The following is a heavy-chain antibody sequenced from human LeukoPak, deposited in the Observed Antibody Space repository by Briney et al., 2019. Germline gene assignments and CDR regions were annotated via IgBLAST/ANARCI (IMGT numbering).Heavy chain of an antibody. D-gene: IGHD3-10*01. V-gene: IGHV3-21*01. CDR2: ISSSSSYI. CDR1: GFTFSSYS. Sequence: GGSLRLSCAASGFTFSSYSMNWVRQAPGKGLEWVSSISSSSSYIYYADSVKGRFTISRDNAKNSLYLQMNSLRAEDTAVYYCARDLYGSAGFDYWGQGTLVTASS. CDR3: ARDLYGSAGFDY. J-gene: IGHJ4*02.